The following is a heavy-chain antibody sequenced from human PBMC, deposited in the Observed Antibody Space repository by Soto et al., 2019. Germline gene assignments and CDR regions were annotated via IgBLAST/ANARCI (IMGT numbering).Heavy chain of an antibody. V-gene: IGHV4-30-4*01. CDR1: GGSISSGDYY. Sequence: PSETLSLTCTVSGGSISSGDYYWSWIRQPPGKGLEWIGYIYYSESTYYNPSLKSRVTISVDTSKNQFSLKLSSVTAADTAVYYCASVDSGYDYYYGMDVWGQGTTVTVSS. CDR3: ASVDSGYDYYYGMDV. D-gene: IGHD5-12*01. CDR2: IYYSEST. J-gene: IGHJ6*02.